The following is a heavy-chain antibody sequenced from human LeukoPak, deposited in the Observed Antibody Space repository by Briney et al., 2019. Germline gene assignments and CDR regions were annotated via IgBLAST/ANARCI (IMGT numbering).Heavy chain of an antibody. D-gene: IGHD3-3*01. J-gene: IGHJ4*02. CDR3: AKGGGRGRSGWGYFEK. CDR2: ISVDGGTT. V-gene: IGHV3-43*02. CDR1: GFTFDDYA. Sequence: GGSLRLSCAASGFTFDDYAIHWVRQAPGKGLEWVSVISVDGGTTYYADSVKGRFTISRDHSKNSLYLQMNSLRSEDTAWYHCAKGGGRGRSGWGYFEKWGQGTLVTVST.